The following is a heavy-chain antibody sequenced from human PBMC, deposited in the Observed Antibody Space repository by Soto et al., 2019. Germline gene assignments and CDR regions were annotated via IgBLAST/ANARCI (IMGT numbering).Heavy chain of an antibody. V-gene: IGHV1-18*01. CDR3: ARAGAAPYYYYGLDV. J-gene: IGHJ6*02. D-gene: IGHD3-10*01. CDR1: GYAFTAYY. CDR2: IRAYNGDT. Sequence: ASVEVSCKDSGYAFTAYYMYWVRHATGKGLEWMGWIRAYNGDTNYAQKFQTRVTMTTDKSTDTAYMDLRSLTSDDTAIYYCARAGAAPYYYYGLDVWGQGTTVTVSS.